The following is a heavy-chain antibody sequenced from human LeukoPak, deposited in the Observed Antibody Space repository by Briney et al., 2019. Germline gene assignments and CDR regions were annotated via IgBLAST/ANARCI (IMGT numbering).Heavy chain of an antibody. CDR1: GFTFSTYA. J-gene: IGHJ4*02. CDR2: ISASGDTT. CDR3: ASRPRSTVVAPWDY. Sequence: PGGSLRHSCAASGFTFSTYAMAWVRRAPGKGLEWVSGISASGDTTYYGDSVKGRFIISKDYSKNTLYLQMNGLRAEDTALYYCASRPRSTVVAPWDYWGQGTLVTVSS. V-gene: IGHV3-23*01. D-gene: IGHD3-22*01.